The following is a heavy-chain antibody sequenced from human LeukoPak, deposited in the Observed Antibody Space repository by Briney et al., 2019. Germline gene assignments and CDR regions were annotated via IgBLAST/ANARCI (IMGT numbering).Heavy chain of an antibody. J-gene: IGHJ4*02. CDR2: INPNSGGT. V-gene: IGHV1-2*02. D-gene: IGHD3-22*01. CDR3: ARVLDGPYDSTSIDY. CDR1: GYTFTGYY. Sequence: ASVKVSCKASGYTFTGYYMHWVRQAPGQGLEWMGWINPNSGGTNYAQKFQGRVTMTRDTSISTAYMELRSLRSDDTAVYYCARVLDGPYDSTSIDYWGQGTLVTVSS.